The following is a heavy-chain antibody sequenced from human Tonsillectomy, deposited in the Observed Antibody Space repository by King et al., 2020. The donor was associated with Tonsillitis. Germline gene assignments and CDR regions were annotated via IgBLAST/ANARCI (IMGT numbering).Heavy chain of an antibody. CDR2: ISSSSSTI. V-gene: IGHV3-48*02. D-gene: IGHD3-22*01. CDR3: AREGYDSSGYYQYFQH. J-gene: IGHJ1*01. Sequence: VQLVESGGGLVKPGGSLRLSCAASGFTFSSYSMNWVRQAPGKGLEWVSYISSSSSTIHYADSVKGRFTISRDNAKNSLYLQMNSLRDEDTAVYYCAREGYDSSGYYQYFQHWGQGTLVTVSS. CDR1: GFTFSSYS.